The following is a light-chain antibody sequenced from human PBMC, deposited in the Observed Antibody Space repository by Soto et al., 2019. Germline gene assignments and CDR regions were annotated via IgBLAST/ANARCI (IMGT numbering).Light chain of an antibody. J-gene: IGKJ1*01. CDR3: QQYEDYRLT. CDR2: YGS. CDR1: QGISTW. V-gene: IGKV1-5*01. Sequence: DIQMTQSPSTLSASVGDSVTITCRASQGISTWLAWYQQKPGQAPQVLIYYGSFLVNGVSSRFSGSGSRTEFTLTIGKLQPDDSAAYFCQQYEDYRLTSCQGTKVEI.